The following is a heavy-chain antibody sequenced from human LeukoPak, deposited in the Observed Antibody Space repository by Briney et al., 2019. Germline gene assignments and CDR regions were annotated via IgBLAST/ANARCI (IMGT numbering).Heavy chain of an antibody. CDR2: IYYSGST. Sequence: SETLSLTCTVSGGSISSYYWSWIRQPPGKGLEWIGYIYYSGSTYYNPSLKSRVTISVDTSKNQFSLKLSSVTAADTAVYYCARAGWSGYSDYWGQGTLVTVSS. V-gene: IGHV4-59*01. D-gene: IGHD3-3*01. CDR1: GGSISSYY. CDR3: ARAGWSGYSDY. J-gene: IGHJ4*02.